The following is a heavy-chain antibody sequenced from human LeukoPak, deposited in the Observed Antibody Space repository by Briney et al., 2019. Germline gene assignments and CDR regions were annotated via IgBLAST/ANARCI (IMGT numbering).Heavy chain of an antibody. V-gene: IGHV1-8*03. D-gene: IGHD6-6*01. CDR2: MNPNSGNT. J-gene: IGHJ4*02. CDR1: GYTLTELS. CDR3: ARVEYSSSIDY. Sequence: GASVKVSCKVSGYTLTELSMHWVRQATGQGLEWMGWMNPNSGNTGYAQKFQGRVTITRNTSISTAYMELSSLRSEDTAVYYCARVEYSSSIDYWGQGTLVTVSS.